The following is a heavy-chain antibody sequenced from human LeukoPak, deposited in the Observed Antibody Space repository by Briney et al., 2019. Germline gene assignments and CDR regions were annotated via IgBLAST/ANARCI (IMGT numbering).Heavy chain of an antibody. CDR2: IYTSGST. D-gene: IGHD1-26*01. J-gene: IGHJ4*02. CDR3: ARHDMDVAGAGLDYFDY. Sequence: SETLSLTCTVSGGSISSGSYYWSWIRQPAGKGLEWIGRIYTSGSTNYNPSLKSRVTISVDTSKNQFSVKLSSVTTADTAVYYCARHDMDVAGAGLDYFDYWGQGTLVTVSS. V-gene: IGHV4-61*02. CDR1: GGSISSGSYY.